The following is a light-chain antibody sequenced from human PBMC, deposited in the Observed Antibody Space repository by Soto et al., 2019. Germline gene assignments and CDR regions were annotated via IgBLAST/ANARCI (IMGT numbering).Light chain of an antibody. Sequence: AVQLTQSPSSLSASVGDRVTITCRASQGISSGLAWYQLKPGKAPKLLSYDASSLQSGVPSRFGGSGSRTDFTLTISSLQPEDFATYYCQQFNSYPTFGGGTKVEIK. CDR3: QQFNSYPT. CDR2: DAS. V-gene: IGKV1-13*02. CDR1: QGISSG. J-gene: IGKJ4*01.